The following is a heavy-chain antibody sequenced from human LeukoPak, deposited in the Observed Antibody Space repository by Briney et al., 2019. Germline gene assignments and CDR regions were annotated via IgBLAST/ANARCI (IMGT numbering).Heavy chain of an antibody. CDR3: ARDDYYDSSVVDY. CDR1: GFTFSSYS. Sequence: GGSLRLSCAASGFTFSSYSMNWVRQAPGKGLEWVSSISSSSSYIYYAGSVKGRFTISRDNAKNSLYLQMNSLRAEDTAVYYCARDDYYDSSVVDYWGQGTLVTVSS. CDR2: ISSSSSYI. V-gene: IGHV3-21*01. D-gene: IGHD3-22*01. J-gene: IGHJ4*02.